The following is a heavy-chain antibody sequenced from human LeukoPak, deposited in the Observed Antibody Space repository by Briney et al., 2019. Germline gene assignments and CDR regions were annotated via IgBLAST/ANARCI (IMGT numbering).Heavy chain of an antibody. CDR2: INDISSHI. V-gene: IGHV3-21*01. CDR3: ARGNYGYYFDY. CDR1: GFTFSSYS. J-gene: IGHJ4*02. D-gene: IGHD4-17*01. Sequence: PGGSLRLSCAVSGFTFSSYSMNWVRQAPGKGLEWVSSINDISSHIYYADLVRGRFSISRDNAKNSLYLQMSSLRAEDTAVYYCARGNYGYYFDYWGQGTLVTVSS.